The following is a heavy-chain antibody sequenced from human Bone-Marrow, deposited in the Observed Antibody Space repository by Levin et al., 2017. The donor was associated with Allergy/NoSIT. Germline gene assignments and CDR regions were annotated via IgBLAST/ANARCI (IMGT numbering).Heavy chain of an antibody. CDR2: MYYNVNT. J-gene: IGHJ4*02. D-gene: IGHD3-10*01. CDR1: GGSISSGGNS. CDR3: ARDRRGFFDY. V-gene: IGHV4-31*03. Sequence: LRLSCTVSGGSISSGGNSWSWIRQHPGKGLEWIGYMYYNVNTYYNPSLKSRVTISVDTSKDHFSLKLSSVTAADTAVYYCARDRRGFFDYWGQGILVTVSS.